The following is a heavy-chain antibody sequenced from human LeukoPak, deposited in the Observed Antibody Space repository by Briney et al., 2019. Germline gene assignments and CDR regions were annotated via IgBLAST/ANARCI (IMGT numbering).Heavy chain of an antibody. CDR1: GFTVRSNY. CDR2: IRYDGSNK. V-gene: IGHV3-30*02. CDR3: AKPHFDD. J-gene: IGHJ4*02. Sequence: PGGSLRLSCAASGFTVRSNYMNWVRQAPGKGLEWVAFIRYDGSNKYYADSVKGRFTISRDNSKNTLYLQMNSLRAGDTAVYYCAKPHFDDWGQGTLVTVSS.